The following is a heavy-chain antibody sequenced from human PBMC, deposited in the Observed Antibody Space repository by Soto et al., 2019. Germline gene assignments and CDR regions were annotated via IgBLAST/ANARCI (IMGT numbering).Heavy chain of an antibody. CDR2: INHSGST. CDR3: ASGGAPAPTQS. D-gene: IGHD2-2*01. Sequence: SETLSLTCAVYGGSFSGYYWSWIRQPPGKGLEWIGEINHSGSTNYNPSLKSRVTISVDTSKNTLYLQMGSLRAEDMAVYYCASGGAPAPTQSWGQGTLVTVSS. V-gene: IGHV4-34*01. J-gene: IGHJ5*02. CDR1: GGSFSGYY.